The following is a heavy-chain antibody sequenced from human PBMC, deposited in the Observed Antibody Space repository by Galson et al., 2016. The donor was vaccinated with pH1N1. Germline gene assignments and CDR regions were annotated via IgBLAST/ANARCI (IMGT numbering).Heavy chain of an antibody. CDR3: AKDLSSDYGDYGLDY. CDR2: VSGRGDST. V-gene: IGHV3-23*01. J-gene: IGHJ4*02. D-gene: IGHD4-17*01. Sequence: SLRLSCAASGFTFRRYAMSWVRQAPGKGLAWVSAVSGRGDSTYYADSVKGHFTISRDNSKNTLYLQMKSLRAEDTALYYCAKDLSSDYGDYGLDYWGQGTLVTVSS. CDR1: GFTFRRYA.